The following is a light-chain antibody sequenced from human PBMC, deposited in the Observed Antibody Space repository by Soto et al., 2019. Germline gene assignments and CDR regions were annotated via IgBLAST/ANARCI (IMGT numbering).Light chain of an antibody. V-gene: IGKV3-20*01. Sequence: EIVLTQSPGTLPLSPGERATLSCRASQSISSRNLAWYQQKPGQAPRLLIYGASSRATGIPDRFSGSGSGTDFTLTISRLEPEDFAMYYCQQYGTSPWTFGQGTKVDIK. CDR3: QQYGTSPWT. CDR1: QSISSRN. J-gene: IGKJ1*01. CDR2: GAS.